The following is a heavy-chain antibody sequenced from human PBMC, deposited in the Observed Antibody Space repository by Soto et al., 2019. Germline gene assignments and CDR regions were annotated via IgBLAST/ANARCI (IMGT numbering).Heavy chain of an antibody. CDR2: ISAYNGKT. D-gene: IGHD5-12*01. CDR3: ARGGDVNYYHGMDV. J-gene: IGHJ6*02. V-gene: IGHV1-18*01. CDR1: GYTFTSYG. Sequence: QVQLVQSGGEVKKPGASVKLSCTASGYTFTSYGISWVRQAPGQGLEWMGWISAYNGKTNYALNVQGRVPMTTDTSTRTAYRDLRSLRSDDTAVYYCARGGDVNYYHGMDVWGQGTTVTVSS.